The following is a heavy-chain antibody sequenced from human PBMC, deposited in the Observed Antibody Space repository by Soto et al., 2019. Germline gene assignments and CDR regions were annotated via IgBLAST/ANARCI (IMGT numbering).Heavy chain of an antibody. Sequence: EVQLLESGGGLVQPGGSLRLSCAASGFTFSSYAMSWVRQAPGKGLEWVSAISGSGGSTYYADSVKGWFTISRDNSKNTLYMQMNSLRAEDTAVYYCAKDLGYSYGFHYYYYMDVWGKGTTVTVSS. CDR3: AKDLGYSYGFHYYYYMDV. CDR2: ISGSGGST. D-gene: IGHD5-18*01. J-gene: IGHJ6*03. CDR1: GFTFSSYA. V-gene: IGHV3-23*01.